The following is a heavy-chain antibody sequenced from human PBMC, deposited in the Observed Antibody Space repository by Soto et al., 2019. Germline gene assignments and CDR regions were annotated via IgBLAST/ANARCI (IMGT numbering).Heavy chain of an antibody. Sequence: GGSLRLSCAASGFTFSSYGMHWVRQAPGKGLEWVAVISYDGSNKYYADSVKGRFTISRDNSKNTLYLQMNSLRAEDTAVYYCAKPFRIAAAGYFDYWGQGTLVTVSS. CDR2: ISYDGSNK. CDR3: AKPFRIAAAGYFDY. J-gene: IGHJ4*02. V-gene: IGHV3-30*18. D-gene: IGHD6-13*01. CDR1: GFTFSSYG.